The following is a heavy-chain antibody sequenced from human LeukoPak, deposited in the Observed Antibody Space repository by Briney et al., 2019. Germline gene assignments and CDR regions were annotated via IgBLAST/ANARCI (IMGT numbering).Heavy chain of an antibody. CDR3: AKDRPNFHENSGHYYRRDGDS. J-gene: IGHJ5*01. D-gene: IGHD3-22*01. CDR2: MCGTAGCT. V-gene: IGHV3-23*01. Sequence: DPGGSLRLSCQASGFTFYMYAMSWVRQAPGKGPEWVASMCGTAGCTFYPDSVKGRFTISRDNSKNVLYLRMNSLTAEDTAIYYCAKDRPNFHENSGHYYRRDGDSWGQGTLVTVSS. CDR1: GFTFYMYA.